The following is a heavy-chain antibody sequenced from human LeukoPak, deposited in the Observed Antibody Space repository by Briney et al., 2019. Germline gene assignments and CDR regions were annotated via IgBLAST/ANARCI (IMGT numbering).Heavy chain of an antibody. CDR3: ARGKLAVAGYYYYYYMDV. D-gene: IGHD6-19*01. CDR1: GFTFRTYC. CDR2: IRSHNSDT. V-gene: IGHV3-30*02. Sequence: GGSLRLSCAASGFTFRTYCMNWVRQAPGKGLEWLASIRSHNSDTYYADSVKGRFTISRDNSKNTLYLQMNSLRAEDTAVYYCARGKLAVAGYYYYYYMDVWGKGTTVTVSS. J-gene: IGHJ6*03.